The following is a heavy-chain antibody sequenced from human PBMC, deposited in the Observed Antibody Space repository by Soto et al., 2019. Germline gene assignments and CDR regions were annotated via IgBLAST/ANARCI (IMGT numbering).Heavy chain of an antibody. V-gene: IGHV3-74*01. D-gene: IGHD2-15*01. J-gene: IGHJ4*02. Sequence: EVQLVESGGGLVQPGGSLRLSCAASGFTFSSYWMLWVRQAPGKGLVWISRINTDGSSTSYVDSVQGRFTISRDNGKNTLFLQMNSLRGEDTAVYYCARRGSGVTRGLHYWGQGTLVTVSS. CDR1: GFTFSSYW. CDR2: INTDGSST. CDR3: ARRGSGVTRGLHY.